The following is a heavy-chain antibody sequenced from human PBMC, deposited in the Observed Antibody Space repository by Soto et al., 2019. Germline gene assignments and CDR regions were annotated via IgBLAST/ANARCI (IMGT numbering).Heavy chain of an antibody. CDR3: ASGRLRGSGSHPNYYGMDV. Sequence: PGASLKISCKGSGYSFTSYWIGWVRQMPWKGLEWMGIIYPGDSDTRYSPSFQGQVTISADKSISTAYLQWSRLKAPDTAMYYCASGRLRGSGSHPNYYGMDVWGQGTTGTAS. D-gene: IGHD3-10*01. CDR1: GYSFTSYW. CDR2: IYPGDSDT. V-gene: IGHV5-51*01. J-gene: IGHJ6*02.